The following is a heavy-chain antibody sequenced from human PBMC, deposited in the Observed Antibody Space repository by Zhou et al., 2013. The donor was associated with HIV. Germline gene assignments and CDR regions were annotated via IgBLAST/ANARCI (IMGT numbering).Heavy chain of an antibody. V-gene: IGHV1-69*04. CDR2: IIPILGIA. CDR1: GGTFSSYA. J-gene: IGHJ6*03. CDR3: ARDPKRESRYCSGGSCYPVYYYYYMDV. Sequence: QVQLVQSGAEVKKPGSSVKVSCKASGGTFSSYAISWVRQAPGQGLEWMGRIIPILGIANYAQKFQGRVTITADKSTSTAYMELSSLRSEDTAVYYCARDPKRESRYCSGGSCYPVYYYYYMDVWGKGTTVTVSS. D-gene: IGHD2-15*01.